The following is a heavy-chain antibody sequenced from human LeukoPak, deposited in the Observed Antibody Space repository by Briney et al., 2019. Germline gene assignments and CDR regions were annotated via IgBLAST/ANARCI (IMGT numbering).Heavy chain of an antibody. CDR1: GITFSSYS. J-gene: IGHJ4*02. CDR3: ARDPYSSGWTKAYYFDY. V-gene: IGHV3-21*06. D-gene: IGHD6-19*01. CDR2: ISSSSSYI. Sequence: PGGSLRLSCAASGITFSSYSMNWVRQAPGKGLEWVSSISSSSSYIYYTDSVKGRFTISRDNAKTSLYLQMNNLRAEDTAVYYCARDPYSSGWTKAYYFDYWGQGTLVTVSS.